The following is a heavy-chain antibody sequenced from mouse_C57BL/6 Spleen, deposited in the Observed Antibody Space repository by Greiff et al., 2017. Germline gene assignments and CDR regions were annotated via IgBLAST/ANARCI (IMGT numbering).Heavy chain of an antibody. CDR2: INSDGGST. V-gene: IGHV5-2*01. CDR3: ARRGYHGGYGD. Sequence: EVHLVESGAGLVQPGESLKLSCESNEYEFPSHDMSWVRKTPEQRLELVAAINSDGGSTNYPENLERRFIISRDNTKKTLYLPMSSLRSEDTALYYCARRGYHGGYGDWGQGTTLTVAS. CDR1: EYEFPSHD. J-gene: IGHJ2*01. D-gene: IGHD2-13*01.